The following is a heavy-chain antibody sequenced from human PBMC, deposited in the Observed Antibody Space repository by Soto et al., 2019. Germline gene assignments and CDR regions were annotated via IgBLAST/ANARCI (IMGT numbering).Heavy chain of an antibody. CDR2: TYYRSKWYN. Sequence: SQTLSLTCAISVDSVSSNSAAWNWIRQSPSRGLEWLGRTYYRSKWYNDYAVSVKSRITINPDTSKNQFSLQLNSVTPEDTAVYYCARILRFLEWPLRDDAFDIWGQGTMVTVSS. J-gene: IGHJ3*02. CDR1: VDSVSSNSAA. V-gene: IGHV6-1*01. CDR3: ARILRFLEWPLRDDAFDI. D-gene: IGHD3-3*01.